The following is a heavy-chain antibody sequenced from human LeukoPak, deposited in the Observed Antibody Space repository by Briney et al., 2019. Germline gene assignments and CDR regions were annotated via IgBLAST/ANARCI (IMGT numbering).Heavy chain of an antibody. V-gene: IGHV3-23*01. CDR1: GFTFSSYS. J-gene: IGHJ5*02. Sequence: GGSLRLSCAASGFTFSSYSMNWVRQAPGKGLEWVSTISGRGGSTYYADSVKGRFTISRDNSKNTLYLQMNSLRAEDTAVYYCAKGGYCSSTSCRQYNWFDPWGQGTLVTVSS. D-gene: IGHD2-2*01. CDR3: AKGGYCSSTSCRQYNWFDP. CDR2: ISGRGGST.